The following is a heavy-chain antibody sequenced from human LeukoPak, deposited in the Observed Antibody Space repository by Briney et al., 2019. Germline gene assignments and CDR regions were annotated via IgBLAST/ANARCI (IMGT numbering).Heavy chain of an antibody. CDR3: AKDYYGSGSPLDY. D-gene: IGHD3-10*01. CDR1: GFTFSSHG. J-gene: IGHJ4*02. V-gene: IGHV3-30*18. Sequence: PGGSLRLSCAASGFTFSSHGMHWVRQAPGKGLEWVAVISYDGSNKYYADSVKGRFTISRDNSKNTLYLQMNSLRAEDTAVYYCAKDYYGSGSPLDYWGQGTLVTVSS. CDR2: ISYDGSNK.